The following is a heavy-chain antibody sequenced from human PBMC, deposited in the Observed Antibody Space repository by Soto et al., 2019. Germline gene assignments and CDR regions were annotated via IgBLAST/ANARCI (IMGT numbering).Heavy chain of an antibody. CDR3: ASYCSGGSCYSI. D-gene: IGHD2-15*01. J-gene: IGHJ4*02. Sequence: GASVKVSCKASGYTFTSYGISWVRQAPGQGLEWTGWISAYNGNTNYAQKLQGSVTMTTDTSMSTAYMELRSLRSDDTAVYYCASYCSGGSCYSIWGQGTLVTVSS. CDR1: GYTFTSYG. CDR2: ISAYNGNT. V-gene: IGHV1-18*01.